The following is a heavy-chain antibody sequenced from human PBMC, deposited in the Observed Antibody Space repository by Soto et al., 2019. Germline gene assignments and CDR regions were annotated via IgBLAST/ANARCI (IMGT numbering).Heavy chain of an antibody. V-gene: IGHV3-23*01. CDR2: ISGSGGST. CDR3: AKVQLYYYDSSGYQDYFDY. J-gene: IGHJ4*02. Sequence: GGSLRLSCAASGFTFSSYAMSWVRQAPGKGLEWVSAISGSGGSTYYADSVKGRFTISGDNSKNTLYLQMNSLRAEDTAVYYCAKVQLYYYDSSGYQDYFDYWGQGTLVTVSS. D-gene: IGHD3-22*01. CDR1: GFTFSSYA.